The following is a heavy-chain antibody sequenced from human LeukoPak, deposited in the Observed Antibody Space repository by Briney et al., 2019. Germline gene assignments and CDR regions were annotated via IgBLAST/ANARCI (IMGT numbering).Heavy chain of an antibody. CDR1: GGSFSGYY. V-gene: IGHV4-34*01. J-gene: IGHJ4*02. CDR2: INHSGST. CDR3: ARDSPTASYGDYAD. D-gene: IGHD4-17*01. Sequence: PSETLSLTCAVYGGSFSGYYWSWVRQLPGKGLEWIGEINHSGSTNYNPSLRSRVTMSVDKSKNQFSLEVSSVTAADTAVYYCARDSPTASYGDYADWGPGTLVTVSS.